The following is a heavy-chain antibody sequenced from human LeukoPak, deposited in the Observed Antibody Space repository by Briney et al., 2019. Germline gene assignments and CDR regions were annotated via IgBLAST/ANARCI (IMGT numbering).Heavy chain of an antibody. D-gene: IGHD6-13*01. V-gene: IGHV3-23*01. CDR3: AKGTHSSSWHWFDS. CDR1: GFIFGDYG. CDR2: IGGRGGRT. J-gene: IGHJ5*01. Sequence: PGGSLRLSCAASGFIFGDYGMNWVRQAPGKGLEWVSGIGGRGGRTYYADSVQGRFTISRDNAKNSVSLQMNSLRAEDTAVYYCAKGTHSSSWHWFDSWGQGTLVTVSS.